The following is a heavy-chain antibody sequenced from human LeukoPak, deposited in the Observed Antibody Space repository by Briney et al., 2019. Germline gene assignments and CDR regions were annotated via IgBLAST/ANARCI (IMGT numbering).Heavy chain of an antibody. Sequence: GASVKVSCKASGYTFTSYGISWVRQAPGQGLEWVGWISAYNGNTNYAQKLQGRVTMTTDTSTSTAYMELRSLRSDDTAVYYCARGGIVGAAFEYYYGMDVWGQGTTVTVSS. J-gene: IGHJ6*02. V-gene: IGHV1-18*01. CDR3: ARGGIVGAAFEYYYGMDV. D-gene: IGHD1-26*01. CDR2: ISAYNGNT. CDR1: GYTFTSYG.